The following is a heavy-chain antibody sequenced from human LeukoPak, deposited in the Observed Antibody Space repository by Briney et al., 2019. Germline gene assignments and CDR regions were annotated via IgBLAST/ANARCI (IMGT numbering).Heavy chain of an antibody. V-gene: IGHV4-34*01. CDR2: INHSGGT. CDR3: ARATRAARHFDY. Sequence: SETLSLTCVVYGGSFSGYYWSWIRQPPGKGLEWIGEINHSGGTNYNPSLKSRVTISVDTSKNQFSLKLSSVTAADTAVYYCARATRAARHFDYWGQGTLVTVSS. CDR1: GGSFSGYY. J-gene: IGHJ4*02. D-gene: IGHD6-6*01.